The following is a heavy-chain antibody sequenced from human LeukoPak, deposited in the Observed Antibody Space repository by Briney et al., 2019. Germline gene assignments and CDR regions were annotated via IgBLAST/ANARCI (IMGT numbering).Heavy chain of an antibody. Sequence: GGSLRLSCAASGFTFSSYAMSWVRQAPGKGLEWVSAISGSGGSTYYTDSVKGRFTISRDNSKNTLYLQMNSLRAEDTAVYYCAKDGIGSYYYDSSGYYYVSWFDPWGQGTLVTVSS. CDR2: ISGSGGST. CDR1: GFTFSSYA. CDR3: AKDGIGSYYYDSSGYYYVSWFDP. V-gene: IGHV3-23*01. D-gene: IGHD3-22*01. J-gene: IGHJ5*02.